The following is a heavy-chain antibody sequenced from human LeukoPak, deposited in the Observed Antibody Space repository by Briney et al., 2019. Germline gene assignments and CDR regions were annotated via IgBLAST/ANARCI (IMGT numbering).Heavy chain of an antibody. CDR1: GYTFTSYG. J-gene: IGHJ6*03. Sequence: GASVKVSCKASGYTFTSYGISWVRQAPGQGLEWMGWISAYNGNTNYAQKLQGRVTMTTDTSTSTAYMELRSLRSDDTAVYYCATDGSGSYYSSYYYYYMDVWGKGTTVTVSS. V-gene: IGHV1-18*01. CDR3: ATDGSGSYYSSYYYYYMDV. CDR2: ISAYNGNT. D-gene: IGHD3-10*01.